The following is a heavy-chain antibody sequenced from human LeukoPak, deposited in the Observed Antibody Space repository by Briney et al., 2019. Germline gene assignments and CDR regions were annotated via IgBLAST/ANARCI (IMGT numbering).Heavy chain of an antibody. J-gene: IGHJ4*02. CDR2: ISGSGDST. Sequence: GGSLRLSCAASGFTFSSYAMSWVRQAPGKGLEWVSAISGSGDSTYYGDSVKGRFTISRDNSKNTLYLQMNSLRAEDTAVYYCAKGGEWELLPIAYFDYWGQGTLVTVSS. CDR1: GFTFSSYA. CDR3: AKGGEWELLPIAYFDY. D-gene: IGHD1-26*01. V-gene: IGHV3-23*01.